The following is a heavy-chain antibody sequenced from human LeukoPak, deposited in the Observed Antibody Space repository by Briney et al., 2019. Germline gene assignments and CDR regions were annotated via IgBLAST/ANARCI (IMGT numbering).Heavy chain of an antibody. CDR2: LSASGGGT. D-gene: IGHD1-26*01. CDR3: AKRSSGSYFN. V-gene: IGHV3-23*01. J-gene: IGHJ4*02. CDR1: GFTFSTYA. Sequence: PGGSLRLSCAASGFTFSTYAMSWVRQAPGKGLEWVSSLSASGGGTNDADSVKGRFTISRDNSKNTLYLQMNSLRAEDTAVYYCAKRSSGSYFNWGQGTLVTVSS.